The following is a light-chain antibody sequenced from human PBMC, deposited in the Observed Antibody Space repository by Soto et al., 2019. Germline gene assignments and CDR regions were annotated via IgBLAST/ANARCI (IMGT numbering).Light chain of an antibody. CDR2: DAS. CDR1: QSISNH. V-gene: IGKV1-5*01. CDR3: QQYESYSPWT. J-gene: IGKJ1*01. Sequence: DIQMTQSPSSLSASVGDRVIITCRASQSISNHLNWYQQKPGKAPKLLIYDASTLQSGVPSRYSGSGSGTEFTLTISNLQPDDFATYYCQQYESYSPWTFGQGTKVDIK.